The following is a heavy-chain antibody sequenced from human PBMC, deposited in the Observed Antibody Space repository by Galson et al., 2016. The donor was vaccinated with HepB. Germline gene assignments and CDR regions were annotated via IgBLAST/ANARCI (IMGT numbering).Heavy chain of an antibody. Sequence: ETLSLTCAVYGGSFRAYYWSWIRQPPGKGLEWIGEINQSGSTKYNPSLKSRVTISLDTSKNQFSLKLTSVTAADTAVYFCARGGRIVAHDHDSSGSLRGFDYWGQGTLVTVSS. CDR2: INQSGST. V-gene: IGHV4-34*01. CDR3: ARGGRIVAHDHDSSGSLRGFDY. J-gene: IGHJ4*02. CDR1: GGSFRAYY. D-gene: IGHD3-22*01.